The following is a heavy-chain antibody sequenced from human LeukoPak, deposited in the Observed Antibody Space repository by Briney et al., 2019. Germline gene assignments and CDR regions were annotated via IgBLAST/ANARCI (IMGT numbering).Heavy chain of an antibody. CDR3: ARGFSHPED. V-gene: IGHV4-59*10. D-gene: IGHD1-14*01. J-gene: IGHJ4*02. CDR1: GGSFSSYY. CDR2: IHTSGST. Sequence: SETLSLTCAVYGGSFSSYYWSWIRQPAGKGLEWIGRIHTSGSTNYSPSLKSRVTMSVDTSKNQFSLKLSSVTAADTAVYYCARGFSHPEDWGQGTLVTVSS.